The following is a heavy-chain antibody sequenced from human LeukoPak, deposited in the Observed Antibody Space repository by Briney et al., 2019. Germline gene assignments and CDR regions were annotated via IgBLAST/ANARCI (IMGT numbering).Heavy chain of an antibody. CDR1: GYTFSNYG. Sequence: GASVKVSCKASGYTFSNYGISWVRQAPGQGLEWMGWITAYNGNTNYAQKFQGRVTMTTDTSTSTAYMELRSLRYDDTAVYYCARGGDDFLNYWGQGTLVTVSS. D-gene: IGHD3-3*01. J-gene: IGHJ4*02. V-gene: IGHV1-18*01. CDR2: ITAYNGNT. CDR3: ARGGDDFLNY.